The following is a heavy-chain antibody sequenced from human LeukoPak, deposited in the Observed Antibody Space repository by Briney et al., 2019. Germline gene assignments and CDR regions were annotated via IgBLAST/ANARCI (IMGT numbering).Heavy chain of an antibody. D-gene: IGHD1-1*01. Sequence: GGSLRLSCAASGFTFSSYWMHWVRQAPGKGLVSVSRITGDGSGANYADSVKGRFTTSRDNAKNTLYLQMNSLRAEDTAVYYCARFAVTTVGDYWGQGTLVTVSS. CDR1: GFTFSSYW. CDR3: ARFAVTTVGDY. V-gene: IGHV3-74*01. J-gene: IGHJ4*02. CDR2: ITGDGSGA.